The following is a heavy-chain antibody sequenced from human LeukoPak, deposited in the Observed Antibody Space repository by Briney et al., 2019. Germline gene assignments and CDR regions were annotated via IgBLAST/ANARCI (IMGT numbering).Heavy chain of an antibody. Sequence: SGGSLRLSCAASEFTFSTYWMTWVRQAPGKGLEWVADIKQDGSEKYYVDSVKGRFTISRQNAKNSLFLQMNSLRAEDTAVYYCAELGITMIGGVWGKGTTVTISS. CDR3: AELGITMIGGV. CDR1: EFTFSTYW. J-gene: IGHJ6*04. V-gene: IGHV3-7*01. CDR2: IKQDGSEK. D-gene: IGHD3-10*02.